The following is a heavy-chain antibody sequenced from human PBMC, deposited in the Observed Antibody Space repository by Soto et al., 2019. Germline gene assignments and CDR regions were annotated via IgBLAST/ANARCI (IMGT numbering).Heavy chain of an antibody. CDR2: IHSSGGT. CDR1: GASIKSRNYF. Sequence: PSETLSLTCTVSGASIKSRNYFWGWIRQPPGKGLEFVGSIHSSGGTYYNPSLKSRVTVSVDLSNSHFSLSLKSLTATDTAVYYCARQGSYWGQGALVTVSS. CDR3: ARQGSY. V-gene: IGHV4-39*01. J-gene: IGHJ4*02.